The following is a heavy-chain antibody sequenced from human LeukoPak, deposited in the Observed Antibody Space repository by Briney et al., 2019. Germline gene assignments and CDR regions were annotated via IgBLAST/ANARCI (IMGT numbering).Heavy chain of an antibody. V-gene: IGHV4-34*01. D-gene: IGHD3-10*01. Sequence: PSETLSLTCAVYGGSFSGYYWSWIRQPPGKGLEWIGEINQSGSTNYNPSLKSRVTILLDTSKNQFSLKLSSVTAADTAVYYCASRYGSGTDSVQNNYWGQGTLVTVSS. CDR3: ASRYGSGTDSVQNNY. J-gene: IGHJ4*02. CDR1: GGSFSGYY. CDR2: INQSGST.